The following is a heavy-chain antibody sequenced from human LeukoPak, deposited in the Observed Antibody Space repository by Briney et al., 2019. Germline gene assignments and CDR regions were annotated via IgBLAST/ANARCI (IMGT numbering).Heavy chain of an antibody. Sequence: SVKVSCKASGGTFSSYAISWVRQAPGQGLEWMGRIIPIFGIANYAQKFQGRVTITADKSTSTAYMELSSLRSEDTAVYYCARGEAVAPSYYYYGMDVWGQGTTVTVSS. CDR1: GGTFSSYA. V-gene: IGHV1-69*04. CDR3: ARGEAVAPSYYYYGMDV. CDR2: IIPIFGIA. D-gene: IGHD6-19*01. J-gene: IGHJ6*02.